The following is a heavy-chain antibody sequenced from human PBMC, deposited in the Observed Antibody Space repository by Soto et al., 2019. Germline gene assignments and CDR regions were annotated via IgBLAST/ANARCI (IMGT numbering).Heavy chain of an antibody. Sequence: SSETLSLTCTVSGTSISSYYWSWIRQPPGKGLEWIANIHYSGTTNYNPSLASRVTLSVDNSKNTLYLQMNSLRAEDTAVYYCARGDYYFDYWGQGTLVTVSS. CDR3: ARGDYYFDY. CDR2: IHYSGTT. CDR1: GTSISSYY. J-gene: IGHJ4*02. D-gene: IGHD2-21*02. V-gene: IGHV4-59*01.